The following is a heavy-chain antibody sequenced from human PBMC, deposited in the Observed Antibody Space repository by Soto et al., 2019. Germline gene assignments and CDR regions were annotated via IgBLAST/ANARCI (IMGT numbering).Heavy chain of an antibody. D-gene: IGHD3-9*01. CDR2: IGGGGSDT. Sequence: GGSLRLSCAASGFTLSNFAMSWVRQAPGKGLEWVSGIGGGGSDTYYADSVKGRFTISRDNYIDTLYLQMNSLRVEDTAVYYCAKDLTGRGFDYWGQGALVTVSS. J-gene: IGHJ4*02. CDR1: GFTLSNFA. CDR3: AKDLTGRGFDY. V-gene: IGHV3-23*01.